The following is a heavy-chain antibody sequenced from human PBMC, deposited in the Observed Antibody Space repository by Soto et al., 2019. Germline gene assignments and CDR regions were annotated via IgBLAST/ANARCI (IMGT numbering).Heavy chain of an antibody. D-gene: IGHD3-3*01. CDR3: SSPTDDSLIGHYGMDV. CDR2: LYYTGRT. V-gene: IGHV4-39*01. CDR1: GGCISSGSYY. Sequence: PSETLSLTCTVSGGCISSGSYYWGWIRQPPGKGLEWIGRLYYTGRTSSSPSLMSLVTISLYTSKIQFSLKLTSVTAADTAVYYSSSPTDDSLIGHYGMDVWAQGTTVPVSS. J-gene: IGHJ6*02.